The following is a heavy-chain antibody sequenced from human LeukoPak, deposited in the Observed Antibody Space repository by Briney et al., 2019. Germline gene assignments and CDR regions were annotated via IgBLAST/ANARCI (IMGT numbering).Heavy chain of an antibody. V-gene: IGHV3-53*01. CDR1: GFTVNSNY. Sequence: GGSLRLSCAASGFTVNSNYMNWVRQAPGKGLEWVSVIFIGGNTDYADSVKGRFTISRDNSKNTVFLQMNSLRVEDTAVYYCARSSSAYYYEFDYWGQGTLVTVSS. CDR2: IFIGGNT. CDR3: ARSSSAYYYEFDY. J-gene: IGHJ4*02. D-gene: IGHD3-22*01.